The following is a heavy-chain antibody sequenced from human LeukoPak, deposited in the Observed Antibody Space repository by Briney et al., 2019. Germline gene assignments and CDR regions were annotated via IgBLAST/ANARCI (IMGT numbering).Heavy chain of an antibody. CDR3: ARTLNYGMDV. Sequence: TLSLTCTVSGGSISSYYWSWIRQPPGKALEWLARIDWDDDKYYSTSLKTRLTISKDTSKNQVVLTMTNMDPVDTATYYCARTLNYGMDVWGQGTTVTVSS. J-gene: IGHJ6*02. CDR2: IDWDDDK. CDR1: GGSISSYY. V-gene: IGHV2-70*11.